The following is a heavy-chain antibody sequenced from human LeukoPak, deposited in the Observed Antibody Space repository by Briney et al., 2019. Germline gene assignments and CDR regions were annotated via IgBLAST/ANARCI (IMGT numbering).Heavy chain of an antibody. V-gene: IGHV4-4*07. J-gene: IGHJ3*02. CDR3: ARDSPPTAYCGGDCSGAFDI. Sequence: PSETLSLTCTVSGGSIGSYYWSWIRQPAGKGLEWIGRIYTSGSTNYNPSLKSRVTMSVDTSKNQFSLKLSSVTAADTAVYYCARDSPPTAYCGGDCSGAFDIWGQGTMVTVSS. CDR2: IYTSGST. CDR1: GGSIGSYY. D-gene: IGHD2-21*02.